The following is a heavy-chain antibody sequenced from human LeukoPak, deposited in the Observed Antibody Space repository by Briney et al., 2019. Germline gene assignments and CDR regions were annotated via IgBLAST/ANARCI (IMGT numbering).Heavy chain of an antibody. CDR1: GGSFSSYA. V-gene: IGHV1-69*01. D-gene: IGHD4-17*01. J-gene: IGHJ1*01. Sequence: SSVKVSCKASGGSFSSYAISWVREAPGQGLEWMGGIIPIFGTANYAQKFQGRVTITADESTSTAYMELSSLRSEDTAVYYCAGSTVTRLAEYFQHWGQGTLVTVSS. CDR3: AGSTVTRLAEYFQH. CDR2: IIPIFGTA.